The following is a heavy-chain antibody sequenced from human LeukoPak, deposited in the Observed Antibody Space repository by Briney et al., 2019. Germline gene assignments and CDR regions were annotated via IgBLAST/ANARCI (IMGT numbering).Heavy chain of an antibody. J-gene: IGHJ3*02. V-gene: IGHV1-18*01. CDR3: ARDVEDVLRYFDWLMHSAFDI. CDR2: ISAYNGNT. D-gene: IGHD3-9*01. Sequence: ASVKVSCKASGYTFTSYGISWVRQAPGQGLEWMGWISAYNGNTNYAQELQGRVTMTTDTSTSTAYMELRSLRSDDTAVYYCARDVEDVLRYFDWLMHSAFDIWGQGTMVTVSS. CDR1: GYTFTSYG.